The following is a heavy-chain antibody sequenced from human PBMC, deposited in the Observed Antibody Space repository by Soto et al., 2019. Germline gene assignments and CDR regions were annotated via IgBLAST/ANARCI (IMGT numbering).Heavy chain of an antibody. J-gene: IGHJ4*02. CDR2: IYYSGST. CDR1: GGSISSGGYY. CDR3: ARLGGRGVYYYDSSGSPPYFDY. V-gene: IGHV4-31*03. Sequence: PSETLSLTCTVPGGSISSGGYYWSWIRQHPGKGLEWIGYIYYSGSTYYNPSLKSRVTISVDTSKNQFSLKLSSVTAADTAVYYCARLGGRGVYYYDSSGSPPYFDYWGQGTLVTVSS. D-gene: IGHD3-22*01.